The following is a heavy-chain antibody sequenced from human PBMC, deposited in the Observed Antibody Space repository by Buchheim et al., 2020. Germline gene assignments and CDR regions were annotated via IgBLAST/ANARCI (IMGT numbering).Heavy chain of an antibody. D-gene: IGHD7-27*01. CDR1: GFSLSNHW. Sequence: EVQLVESGGGLVQPGGSLRLSCAVSGFSLSNHWMTWVRQAPGKGLQWVANINQDGSGKFYVDAVKGRFTISRDGSKNSLYLQMSRLRAEDTAIYYCASWAGRDYWGQGT. V-gene: IGHV3-7*01. CDR3: ASWAGRDY. J-gene: IGHJ4*02. CDR2: INQDGSGK.